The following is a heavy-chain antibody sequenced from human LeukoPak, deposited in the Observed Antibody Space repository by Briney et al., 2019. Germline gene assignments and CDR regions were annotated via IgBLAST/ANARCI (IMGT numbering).Heavy chain of an antibody. CDR2: IKQDGSEK. CDR1: EFTFSSYW. CDR3: ARYCGGDCYGMDV. V-gene: IGHV3-7*01. Sequence: RPGGSLRLSCTASEFTFSSYWMSWVRQAPGKGLEWVANIKQDGSEKDYVDSVKGRFTISRDNAKNSLYLQMNSLRAEDTAVYYCARYCGGDCYGMDVWGQGTTVTVSS. J-gene: IGHJ6*02. D-gene: IGHD2-21*01.